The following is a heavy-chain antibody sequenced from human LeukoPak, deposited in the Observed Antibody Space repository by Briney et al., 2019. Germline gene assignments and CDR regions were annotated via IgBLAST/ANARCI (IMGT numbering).Heavy chain of an antibody. CDR1: GFTVSSNY. Sequence: GGSLRLSCAASGFTVSSNYMSWVRQAPGKGLEWVSAISGSGGSTYYADSVKGRFTISRDNSKNTLYLQMNSLRAEDTAVYYCAKLGSDLSITMIVVVHFDYWGQGTLVTVSS. CDR2: ISGSGGST. CDR3: AKLGSDLSITMIVVVHFDY. J-gene: IGHJ4*02. V-gene: IGHV3-23*01. D-gene: IGHD3-22*01.